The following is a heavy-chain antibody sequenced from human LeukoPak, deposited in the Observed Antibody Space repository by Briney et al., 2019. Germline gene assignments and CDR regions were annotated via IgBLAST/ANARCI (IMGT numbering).Heavy chain of an antibody. CDR2: INHSGST. J-gene: IGHJ4*02. CDR3: ARGRFGELVCVFDY. CDR1: GGSFSGYY. V-gene: IGHV4-34*01. D-gene: IGHD3-10*01. Sequence: SETLSLTCAVYGGSFSGYYWSWIRQPPGKGLEWIGEINHSGSTNYNPSLKSRVTISVDTSKNQFSLKLSSVTAADTAVYYCARGRFGELVCVFDYWGQGTLVTVSS.